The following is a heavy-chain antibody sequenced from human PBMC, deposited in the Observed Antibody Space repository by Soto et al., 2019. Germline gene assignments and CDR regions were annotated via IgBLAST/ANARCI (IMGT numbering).Heavy chain of an antibody. CDR2: IYRSGST. Sequence: PSETLSLTCAVSGGSISSGGYSWSWIRQPPGKGLEWIGYIYRSGSTYYNPSLKSRVTISVDRSKNQFSLKLSSVTAADTAVYYCARLLTDYYYYGMGVWGQGTTVTVSS. CDR3: ARLLTDYYYYGMGV. V-gene: IGHV4-30-2*01. J-gene: IGHJ6*02. CDR1: GGSISSGGYS. D-gene: IGHD3-16*01.